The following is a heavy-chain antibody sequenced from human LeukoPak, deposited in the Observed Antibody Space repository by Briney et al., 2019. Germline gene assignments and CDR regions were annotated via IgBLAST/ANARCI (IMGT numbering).Heavy chain of an antibody. D-gene: IGHD2-21*02. V-gene: IGHV3-13*01. CDR2: IGTAGDT. Sequence: GGSLRLSCAASGFTFSSYDMHWVRQATGKGLEWVSAIGTAGDTYYPGSVKGRFTISRDNSKNTLYLQMNSLRAEDTAVYYCAKGGSCGGDCYSPTGVPSYYYYYMDVWGKGTTVTVSS. CDR1: GFTFSSYD. J-gene: IGHJ6*03. CDR3: AKGGSCGGDCYSPTGVPSYYYYYMDV.